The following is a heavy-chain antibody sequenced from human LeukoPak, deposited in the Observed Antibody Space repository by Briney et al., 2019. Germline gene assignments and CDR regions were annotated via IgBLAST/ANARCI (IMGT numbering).Heavy chain of an antibody. Sequence: PGRSLRLSCVASGFIVNDHAMHWVRRSPGKGLEWVAGVFWNGVDKGYADSVKGRFTISRDNAKNSLYLQMNSLRAEDTAVYYCARVPGEKRYFDWLPHYHFDYWGQGTLVTVSS. CDR1: GFIVNDHA. J-gene: IGHJ4*02. D-gene: IGHD3-9*01. V-gene: IGHV3-9*01. CDR2: VFWNGVDK. CDR3: ARVPGEKRYFDWLPHYHFDY.